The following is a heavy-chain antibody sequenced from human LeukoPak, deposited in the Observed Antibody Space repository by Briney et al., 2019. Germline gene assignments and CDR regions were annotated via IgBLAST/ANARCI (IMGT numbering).Heavy chain of an antibody. Sequence: GGSLRLSCAASGFTFGSYWMSWVRQAPGKRLDWVATIKEDGSDKYYVDSVKGRFTISRDNVKNSVYLRMNSLRAEDTAVYYCGREKNLGTWGQGTLVTVSS. CDR1: GFTFGSYW. J-gene: IGHJ4*02. D-gene: IGHD1-14*01. CDR3: GREKNLGT. CDR2: IKEDGSDK. V-gene: IGHV3-7*05.